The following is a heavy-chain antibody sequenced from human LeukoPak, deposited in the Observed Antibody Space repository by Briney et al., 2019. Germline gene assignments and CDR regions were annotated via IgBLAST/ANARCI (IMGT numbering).Heavy chain of an antibody. D-gene: IGHD2-15*01. V-gene: IGHV1-69*05. Sequence: SVKVSFKASGATFSSYAISWVRQAPGQGLEWMGGIIPIFGTANYAQKFQGKVTITTAESTSTAYMELSSLRSEDTAVYSCARTAICSGGSCYLDYWGQGTLVTVSS. J-gene: IGHJ4*02. CDR3: ARTAICSGGSCYLDY. CDR2: IIPIFGTA. CDR1: GATFSSYA.